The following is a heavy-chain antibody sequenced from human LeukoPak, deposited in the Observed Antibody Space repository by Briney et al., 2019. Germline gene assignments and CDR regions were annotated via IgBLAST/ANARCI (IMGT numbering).Heavy chain of an antibody. D-gene: IGHD5-24*01. V-gene: IGHV3-48*03. CDR2: ISNNFDT. Sequence: PGGCLRLSCVVSGFSFSSFEMNWVRQAPGKGLEWVSYISNNFDTHYADSVKGRFTISRDNARESLYLQMNSLRAEDTAIYYCARSLNGYITDPFFDQWGQGALVTVSS. CDR1: GFSFSSFE. CDR3: ARSLNGYITDPFFDQ. J-gene: IGHJ4*02.